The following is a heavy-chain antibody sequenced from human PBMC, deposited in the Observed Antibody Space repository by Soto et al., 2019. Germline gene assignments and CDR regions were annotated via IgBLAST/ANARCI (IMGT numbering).Heavy chain of an antibody. J-gene: IGHJ5*02. CDR3: ARRVVEVYGDLLNWFDP. CDR2: IYYSGST. CDR1: GGSISSGDYY. Sequence: SETLSLTCTVSGGSISSGDYYWSWIRQPPGKGLEWIGYIYYSGSTYYNPSLKSRVTISVDTSKNQFSLKLSSVTAADTAVYYCARRVVEVYGDLLNWFDPWGQGTLVTVSS. D-gene: IGHD2-15*01. V-gene: IGHV4-30-4*01.